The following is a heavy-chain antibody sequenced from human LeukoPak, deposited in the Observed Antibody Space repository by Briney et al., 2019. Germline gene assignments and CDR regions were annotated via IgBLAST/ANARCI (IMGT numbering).Heavy chain of an antibody. CDR2: ISYDGSNK. D-gene: IGHD3-10*01. Sequence: GGSLRFSCAASGFTFSSYAMHWVRQAPGKGLEWVAVISYDGSNKYYADSVKGRFTISRDNSKNTLYLQMGSLRAEDMAVYYCARGSAYYGSGSYYNEPLQYWGQGTLVTVSS. V-gene: IGHV3-30*14. J-gene: IGHJ4*02. CDR1: GFTFSSYA. CDR3: ARGSAYYGSGSYYNEPLQY.